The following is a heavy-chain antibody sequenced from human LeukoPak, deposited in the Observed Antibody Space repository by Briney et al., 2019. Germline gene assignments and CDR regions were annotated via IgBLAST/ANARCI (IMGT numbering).Heavy chain of an antibody. CDR2: IYYSGST. V-gene: IGHV4-59*01. Sequence: SETLSLTCTVSGGSISSYYWSWIRQPPGKGLEWIGYIYYSGSTNYNPSLKSRVTISVDTSKNQFSLKLSSVTAADTAVYYCARGSITMVRGVIPNWFDPWGQETLVTVSS. J-gene: IGHJ5*02. CDR3: ARGSITMVRGVIPNWFDP. CDR1: GGSISSYY. D-gene: IGHD3-10*01.